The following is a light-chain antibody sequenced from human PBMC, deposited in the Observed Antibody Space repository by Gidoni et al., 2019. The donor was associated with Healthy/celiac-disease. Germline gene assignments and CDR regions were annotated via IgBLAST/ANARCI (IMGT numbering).Light chain of an antibody. CDR3: QQYGSSLYT. J-gene: IGKJ2*01. Sequence: ELRLPPSPGSLSLSPGERATLSCRASQSVSSSYLAWYQQKPGQAPRLLIYGASSRATGIPDRFSGSGSGTDFTLTISRLEPEDFAVYYCQQYGSSLYTFGQGTKLEIK. CDR1: QSVSSSY. V-gene: IGKV3-20*01. CDR2: GAS.